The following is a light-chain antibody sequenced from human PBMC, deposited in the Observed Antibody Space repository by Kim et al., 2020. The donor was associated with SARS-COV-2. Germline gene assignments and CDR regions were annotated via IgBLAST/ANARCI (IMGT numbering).Light chain of an antibody. Sequence: GQVVIISCSGSTANIGGNPVNWYQHFPGAAPKLVIYSDSQRSSGVPDRFSGSKSATSASLAISGLQSTDEALYFCAAWDDTLKGPVFGGGTQLTV. CDR1: TANIGGNP. CDR2: SDS. J-gene: IGLJ2*01. CDR3: AAWDDTLKGPV. V-gene: IGLV1-44*01.